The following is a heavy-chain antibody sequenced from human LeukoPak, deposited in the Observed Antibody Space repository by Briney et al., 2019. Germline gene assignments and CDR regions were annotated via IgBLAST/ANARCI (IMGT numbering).Heavy chain of an antibody. CDR3: ARGLIAARGAIDY. V-gene: IGHV4-34*01. J-gene: IGHJ4*02. Sequence: SETLSLTCAVYGGSFSGYYWSWIRQPPGKGLEWIGEINHSGSTNYNPSLKSRVTISVDTSKNQFSLKLSSVTAADTAVYYCARGLIAARGAIDYWGQGTLVTVSS. D-gene: IGHD6-6*01. CDR1: GGSFSGYY. CDR2: INHSGST.